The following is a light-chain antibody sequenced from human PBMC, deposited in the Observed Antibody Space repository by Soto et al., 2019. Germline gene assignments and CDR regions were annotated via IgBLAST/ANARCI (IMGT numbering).Light chain of an antibody. V-gene: IGKV3-20*01. CDR2: GAS. Sequence: EIVLTQSPGTLSLSPGERATLSCRASQSVSSSYLAWYQQKPGQAPRLLIYGASSRATGIPDRFSDSGSGTDFTLTISRLEPEDFAVYYCHQYGSSAWTFGQGTKVEIK. CDR3: HQYGSSAWT. CDR1: QSVSSSY. J-gene: IGKJ1*01.